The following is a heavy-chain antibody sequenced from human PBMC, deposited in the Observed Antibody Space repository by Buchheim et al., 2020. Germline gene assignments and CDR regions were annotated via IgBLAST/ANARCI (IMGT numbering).Heavy chain of an antibody. CDR3: TTGATYYYGSGSIN. Sequence: EVSVVESGGGLVQPGRSLRLSCRTSGLSFGDHAMSWVRQAPGKGLDWVGFIRSNPYGGTTEYAASVKGRFTISRDDSKSIVYLQMNRLRTEDTALYYCTTGATYYYGSGSINWGQGTL. CDR2: IRSNPYGGTT. J-gene: IGHJ4*02. V-gene: IGHV3-49*04. CDR1: GLSFGDHA. D-gene: IGHD3-10*01.